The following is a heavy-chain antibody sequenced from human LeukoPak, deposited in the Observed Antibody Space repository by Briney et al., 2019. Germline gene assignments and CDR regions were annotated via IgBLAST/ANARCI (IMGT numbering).Heavy chain of an antibody. Sequence: PGGSLRLSFAASGFIFSDHAMTWVRQAPGKGLEWVSAFSGTGEYTYYADSVKGRFTISRDNTKNTLYLQMNSLRVEDTAEYYCAKDITPYSGSYGTVWGQGTMVTVSA. V-gene: IGHV3-23*01. D-gene: IGHD1-26*01. CDR2: FSGTGEYT. J-gene: IGHJ3*01. CDR3: AKDITPYSGSYGTV. CDR1: GFIFSDHA.